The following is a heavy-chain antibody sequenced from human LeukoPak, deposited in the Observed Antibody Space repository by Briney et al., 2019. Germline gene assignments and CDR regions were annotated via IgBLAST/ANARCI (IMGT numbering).Heavy chain of an antibody. D-gene: IGHD3-9*01. CDR3: ASGNYDILTGYYRVIGY. Sequence: GGSLRLSCAASGFTFSSYAMSWVRQASGKGLEWVSAISGSGGSTYYADSVKGRFTISRDNSKSTLYLQMNSLRAEDTAVYYCASGNYDILTGYYRVIGYWGQGTLVTVSS. CDR2: ISGSGGST. CDR1: GFTFSSYA. V-gene: IGHV3-23*01. J-gene: IGHJ4*02.